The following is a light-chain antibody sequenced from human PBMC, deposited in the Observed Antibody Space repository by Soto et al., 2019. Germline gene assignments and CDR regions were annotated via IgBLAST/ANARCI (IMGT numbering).Light chain of an antibody. V-gene: IGKV1-39*01. CDR3: QQGSTTLIT. CDR1: QNIGSF. J-gene: IGKJ5*01. Sequence: IQMTQSPCSMSASIGDRVNITCRASQNIGSFLNWYQQKPGEAPRLLVYSASRIQSGVPARFNASGSGTDFTLSISSLQPEDFSTYYCQQGSTTLITFGLGTRLEIK. CDR2: SAS.